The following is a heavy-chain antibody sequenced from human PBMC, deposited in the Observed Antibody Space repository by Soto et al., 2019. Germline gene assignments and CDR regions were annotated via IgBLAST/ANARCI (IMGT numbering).Heavy chain of an antibody. V-gene: IGHV4-59*01. CDR1: GGSMSAYY. D-gene: IGHD6-19*01. Sequence: SETLSLTCTVSGGSMSAYYWNWIRQPPGKGLEWLGFIHFSGYTDYNPSLKSRVTISIETSKNQFSLKLTSVTAADTDVYYCARDDSGWFDYWGQGTLVTVSS. CDR2: IHFSGYT. CDR3: ARDDSGWFDY. J-gene: IGHJ5*01.